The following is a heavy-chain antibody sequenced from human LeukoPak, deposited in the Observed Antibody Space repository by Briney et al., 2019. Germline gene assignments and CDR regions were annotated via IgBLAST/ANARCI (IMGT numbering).Heavy chain of an antibody. CDR2: INHSGST. V-gene: IGHV4-34*01. D-gene: IGHD4-17*01. J-gene: IGHJ6*03. CDR1: GRSFIGYY. CDR3: ACITVTAGPSYYYYIYA. Sequence: SESLSLTCPVYGRSFIGYYWSWLRQPPRKGLAWLWEINHSGSTNYNPSLKSRVTISVATSKNQFSLKLGSVTAADKAVYYGACITVTAGPSYYYYIYASGNGTTVSPSS.